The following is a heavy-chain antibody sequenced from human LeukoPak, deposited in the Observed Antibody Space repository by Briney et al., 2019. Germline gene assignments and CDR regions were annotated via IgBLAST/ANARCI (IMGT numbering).Heavy chain of an antibody. J-gene: IGHJ4*02. CDR1: GYTFTSYD. D-gene: IGHD5-12*01. CDR3: ARGLGYSGYDHPPAY. V-gene: IGHV1-8*03. CDR2: MNPNSGNT. Sequence: GASVKVSCKASGYTFTSYDINWVRQATGQGLEWMGWMNPNSGNTGYAQKFQGRVTITRNTSISTAYMELSSLRSEDTAVYYCARGLGYSGYDHPPAYWGQGTLVTVSS.